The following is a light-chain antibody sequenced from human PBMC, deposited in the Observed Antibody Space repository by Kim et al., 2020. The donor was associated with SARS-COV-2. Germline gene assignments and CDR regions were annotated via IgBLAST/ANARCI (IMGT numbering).Light chain of an antibody. V-gene: IGLV3-19*01. CDR2: GKN. J-gene: IGLJ2*01. CDR3: NSRDSSGNHLGV. CDR1: SLRSYY. Sequence: SSELTQDPAVSVALGQTVRITCQGDSLRSYYASWYQQKPGQAPVLVIYGKNNRPSGIPDRFSGSSSGNTVSLTITGAQAEDEADYYCNSRDSSGNHLGVF.